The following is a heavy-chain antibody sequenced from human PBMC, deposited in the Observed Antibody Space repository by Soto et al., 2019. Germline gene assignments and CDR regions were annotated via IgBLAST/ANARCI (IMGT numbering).Heavy chain of an antibody. J-gene: IGHJ4*02. D-gene: IGHD3-22*01. CDR3: ARALRGAVYESSGGRVAPVRF. Sequence: RGSLRLSCAAYGFTFSVYSMNWVRQAPGRGLAWVSSISSSSSYIYYADSVKGRFTISRDNAKKSLYLQMNSLRAEDTAMYYCARALRGAVYESSGGRVAPVRFWGEEILVIVSS. CDR2: ISSSSSYI. V-gene: IGHV3-21*01. CDR1: GFTFSVYS.